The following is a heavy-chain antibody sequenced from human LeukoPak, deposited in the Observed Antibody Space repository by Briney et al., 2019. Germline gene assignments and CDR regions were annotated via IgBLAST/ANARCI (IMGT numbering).Heavy chain of an antibody. CDR1: GYTFTDYY. J-gene: IGHJ4*02. Sequence: ASVKVSCKASGYTFTDYYIHWVRQAPGHGLEWMGWISPNSGGTNYAQKFQGRVTMTRDTSITTAYMELSGLRSDDTAVYYCARGRGIAAAGTPSDYWGQGTLVTVSS. CDR2: ISPNSGGT. D-gene: IGHD6-13*01. CDR3: ARGRGIAAAGTPSDY. V-gene: IGHV1-2*02.